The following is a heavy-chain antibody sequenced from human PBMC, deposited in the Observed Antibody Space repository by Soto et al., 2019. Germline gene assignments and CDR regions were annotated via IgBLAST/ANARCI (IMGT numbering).Heavy chain of an antibody. D-gene: IGHD5-12*01. Sequence: QVQLQESGPGLVKPSQTLSLTCSVSAGSISSDGFYWNWIRQPPGKGLEWIGYIYHSGGTYSSPSLRSRVTISVDTSKNQFTLKLSSGTAADTAVYYCARDRGGYGVFDYWGQGTLVTVSS. CDR1: AGSISSDGFY. J-gene: IGHJ4*02. CDR2: IYHSGGT. V-gene: IGHV4-31*03. CDR3: ARDRGGYGVFDY.